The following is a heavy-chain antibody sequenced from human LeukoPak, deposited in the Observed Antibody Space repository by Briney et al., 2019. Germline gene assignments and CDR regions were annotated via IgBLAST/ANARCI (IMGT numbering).Heavy chain of an antibody. CDR1: GFTFSSYA. V-gene: IGHV3-30-3*01. D-gene: IGHD6-13*01. Sequence: GALRLSCAASGFTFSSYAMHWVRRAPGKGLEWVAVISYDGSNKYYADSVKGRFTISRDNSKNTLYLQMNSLRAEDTAVYYCASRDAAAPWGQGTLVTVSS. J-gene: IGHJ5*02. CDR2: ISYDGSNK. CDR3: ASRDAAAP.